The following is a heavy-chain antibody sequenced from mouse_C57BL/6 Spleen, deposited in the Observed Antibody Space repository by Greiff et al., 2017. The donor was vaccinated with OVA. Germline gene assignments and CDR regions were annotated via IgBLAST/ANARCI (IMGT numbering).Heavy chain of an antibody. Sequence: VQLQQSGPELVKPGASVKISCKASGYTFTDYYMNWVKQSHGKSLEWIGDINPNNGGTSYNQKFKGKATLTVDKSSSTAYMELRSLTSEDSAVYYCANGLRNWFAYWGQGTLVTVSA. CDR3: ANGLRNWFAY. V-gene: IGHV1-26*01. CDR2: INPNNGGT. CDR1: GYTFTDYY. D-gene: IGHD3-1*01. J-gene: IGHJ3*01.